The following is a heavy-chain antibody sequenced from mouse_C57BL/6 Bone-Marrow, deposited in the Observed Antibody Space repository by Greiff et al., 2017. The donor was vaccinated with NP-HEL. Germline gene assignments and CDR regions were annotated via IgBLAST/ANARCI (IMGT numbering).Heavy chain of an antibody. J-gene: IGHJ2*01. V-gene: IGHV1-69*01. CDR3: ARSGQLRLYLDY. Sequence: QVQLQQPGAELVMPGASVKLSCKASGYTFTSYWMHWVKQRPGQGLEWIGEIDPSDGYTNYNQKFKGKSTLTVDKSSSTAYMQLSSLTSEDSAVYYCARSGQLRLYLDYWGQGTTLTVSS. D-gene: IGHD3-2*02. CDR1: GYTFTSYW. CDR2: IDPSDGYT.